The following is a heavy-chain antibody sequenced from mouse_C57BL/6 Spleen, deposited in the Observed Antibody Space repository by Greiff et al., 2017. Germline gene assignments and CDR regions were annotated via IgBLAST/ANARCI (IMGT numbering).Heavy chain of an antibody. Sequence: VQLQQSGPELVKPGASVKMSCKASGYTFTDYNMHWVKQSHGKGLAWIGYINPNNGGTSYNQKFKGKATLTVNKASSTAYMELRSLTSEDSAVYYCARGYYYGSSYGYFDVWGTGTTVTVSS. V-gene: IGHV1-22*01. D-gene: IGHD1-1*01. CDR2: INPNNGGT. J-gene: IGHJ1*03. CDR1: GYTFTDYN. CDR3: ARGYYYGSSYGYFDV.